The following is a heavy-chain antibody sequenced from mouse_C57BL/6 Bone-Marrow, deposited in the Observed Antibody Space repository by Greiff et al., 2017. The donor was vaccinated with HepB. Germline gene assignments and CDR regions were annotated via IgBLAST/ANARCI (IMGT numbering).Heavy chain of an antibody. V-gene: IGHV1-74*01. Sequence: QVQLQQPGAELVKPGASVKVSCKASGYTFTSYWMHWVKQRPGQGLEWIGRIHPSDSDTNYNQKFKGKATLTVDKSSSTAYMQLNSLTSEDSAVYYCARRNYDPYYYAMDYWGQGTSVTVSS. CDR2: IHPSDSDT. CDR1: GYTFTSYW. CDR3: ARRNYDPYYYAMDY. D-gene: IGHD2-4*01. J-gene: IGHJ4*01.